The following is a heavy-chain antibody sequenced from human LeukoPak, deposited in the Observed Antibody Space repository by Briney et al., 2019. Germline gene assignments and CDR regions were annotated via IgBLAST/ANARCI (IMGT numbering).Heavy chain of an antibody. V-gene: IGHV3-53*01. CDR2: IYSGGST. J-gene: IGHJ4*02. Sequence: GGSLRLSCVASGFTVSSNYMSWVRQAPGKGLEWVSIIYSGGSTYYADSVKGRFTISRDNSKNTLYLQMNSLRAEDTAVYYCAKTETYDFWSGSTFDYWGQGTLVTVSS. D-gene: IGHD3-3*01. CDR1: GFTVSSNY. CDR3: AKTETYDFWSGSTFDY.